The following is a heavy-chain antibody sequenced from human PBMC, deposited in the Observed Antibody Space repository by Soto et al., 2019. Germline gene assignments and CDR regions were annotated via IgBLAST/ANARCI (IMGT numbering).Heavy chain of an antibody. Sequence: QVQLVQSGAEVKKPGASVKVSCKASGYSFTTYAINWVRQAPGQRLEWMGWITAGNGNTKYSQKVQGRVTITRDTSANTVYRALSSLISDDTAVYYCARDPSPPIPPIVVVIKGILDPLGQGTLVTFSA. J-gene: IGHJ5*02. V-gene: IGHV1-3*01. D-gene: IGHD3-22*01. CDR2: ITAGNGNT. CDR3: ARDPSPPIPPIVVVIKGILDP. CDR1: GYSFTTYA.